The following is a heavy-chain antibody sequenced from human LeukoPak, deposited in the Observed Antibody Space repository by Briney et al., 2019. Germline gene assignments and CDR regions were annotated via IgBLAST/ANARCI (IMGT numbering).Heavy chain of an antibody. D-gene: IGHD2/OR15-2a*01. CDR1: GGSFSGYY. V-gene: IGHV4-34*01. Sequence: SETLSLTCAVYGGSFSGYYWSWIRQPPGKGLEWIGEINHSGSTNYNPSLKSRVTISVDTSKNQFSLKLSSVTAADTAVYYCARVLGLGRIGWGQGTLVTVSS. CDR3: ARVLGLGRIG. J-gene: IGHJ4*02. CDR2: INHSGST.